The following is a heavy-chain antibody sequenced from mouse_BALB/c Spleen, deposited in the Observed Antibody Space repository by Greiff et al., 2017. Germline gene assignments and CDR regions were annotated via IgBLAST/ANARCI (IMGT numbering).Heavy chain of an antibody. CDR2: SRNKANDYTT. CDR1: GFTFSDFY. J-gene: IGHJ3*01. Sequence: EVKVVESGGGLVQPGGSLRLSCATSGFTFSDFYMEWVRQPPGKRLEWIAASRNKANDYTTEYSASVKGRFIVSRDTSQSILYLQMNALRAEDTAIYYCARDGGLGRTWFAYWGQGTLVTVSA. D-gene: IGHD4-1*01. CDR3: ARDGGLGRTWFAY. V-gene: IGHV7-1*02.